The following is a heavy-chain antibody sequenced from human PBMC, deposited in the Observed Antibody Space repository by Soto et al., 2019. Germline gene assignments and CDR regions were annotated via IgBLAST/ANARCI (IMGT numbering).Heavy chain of an antibody. V-gene: IGHV4-4*07. CDR3: ARESGENWSYEAY. J-gene: IGHJ4*02. CDR2: IYATGKN. CDR1: GASITDYS. D-gene: IGHD1-7*01. Sequence: LSLTCSVSGASITDYSWNWIRQSAGKGLEWIGRIYATGKNQVNPSLQSRVTMSLDTSKNQFSLKLTSVTAADTAVYYCARESGENWSYEAYWGQGTLVTVSS.